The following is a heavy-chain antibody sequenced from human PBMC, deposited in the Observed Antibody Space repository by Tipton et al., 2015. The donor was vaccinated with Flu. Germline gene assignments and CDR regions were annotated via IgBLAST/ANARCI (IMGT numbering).Heavy chain of an antibody. CDR1: GFSLSTSGVG. CDR3: AHRNAGAPHNYDFWSGYPHNWFDP. Sequence: LVKPSQTLTLTCTFSGFSLSTSGVGVGWIRQPPGKALEWLALIYWDDDKRYSPSLKSRLTITKDTSKNQVVLTMTNMDPVDTATYYWAHRNAGAPHNYDFWSGYPHNWFDPWGQGTLVTVSS. J-gene: IGHJ5*02. D-gene: IGHD3-3*01. CDR2: IYWDDDK. V-gene: IGHV2-5*02.